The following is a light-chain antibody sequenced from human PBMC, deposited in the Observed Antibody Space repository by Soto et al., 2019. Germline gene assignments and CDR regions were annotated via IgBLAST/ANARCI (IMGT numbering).Light chain of an antibody. CDR3: QVWDSSSDHVV. Sequence: SYELTQPPSVSVAPGKTARLTCGGNNIGSKSVHWYQQKPGQAPVLVIYYDTDRPSGIPERFSGSNSGNTATLTISRVEAGDEADYDCQVWDSSSDHVVFGGGTQLTVL. V-gene: IGLV3-21*04. CDR2: YDT. J-gene: IGLJ2*01. CDR1: NIGSKS.